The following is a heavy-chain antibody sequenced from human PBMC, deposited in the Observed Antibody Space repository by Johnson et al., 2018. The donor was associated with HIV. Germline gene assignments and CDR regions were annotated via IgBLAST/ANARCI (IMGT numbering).Heavy chain of an antibody. D-gene: IGHD1-14*01. CDR3: ARDGMAATKANI. J-gene: IGHJ3*02. Sequence: QVQLVESGGGLVKPGGSLRLSCLAYGFSFSDYYMSWIRQAPGKGLEWISYMSSSGTTIYHAESVKGRFTISRDNSKNTLYLQMNSLRAEDTAVYYCARDGMAATKANIWGQGTMVTVSS. V-gene: IGHV3-11*04. CDR1: GFSFSDYY. CDR2: MSSSGTTI.